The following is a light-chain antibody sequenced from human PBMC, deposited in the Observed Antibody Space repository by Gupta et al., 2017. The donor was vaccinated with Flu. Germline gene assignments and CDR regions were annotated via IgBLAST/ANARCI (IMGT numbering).Light chain of an antibody. V-gene: IGLV2-8*01. Sequence: QSSLTHPPSAAVSPSQSVTTSCTATSSDVGAYNLVSWYQQHPGKAPKLIIYDVNKRPAGVPARFSGSKSGNTASLTVSGRQAEDEADYYCSSDAGSNNLLFGGGTKLTVL. J-gene: IGLJ2*01. CDR1: SSDVGAYNL. CDR3: SSDAGSNNLL. CDR2: DVN.